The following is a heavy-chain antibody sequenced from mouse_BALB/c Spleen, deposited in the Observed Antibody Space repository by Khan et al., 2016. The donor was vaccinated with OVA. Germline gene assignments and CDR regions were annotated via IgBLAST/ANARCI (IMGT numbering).Heavy chain of an antibody. V-gene: IGHV3-8*02. CDR2: IIYTGNT. D-gene: IGHD2-14*01. J-gene: IGHJ3*01. Sequence: EMQLQESGPSLVKPSQTLSLTCSVTGDSITSGYWNWIRKFPGNELEYMGHIIYTGNTYYNPSLKSRISITRHTSKNQYNLQLNSVTNEDTATYCCARSTYRYAFVYWGQGTLVTVST. CDR3: ARSTYRYAFVY. CDR1: GDSITSGY.